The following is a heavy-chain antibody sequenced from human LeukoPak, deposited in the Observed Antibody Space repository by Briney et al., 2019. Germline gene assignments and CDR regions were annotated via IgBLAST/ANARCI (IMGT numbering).Heavy chain of an antibody. J-gene: IGHJ3*02. V-gene: IGHV4-39*01. CDR2: FYDSGST. D-gene: IGHD5-12*01. Sequence: SETLPLTCTVSGGSIRSRNYYWDWIRQPPGKGLEWIGNFYDSGSTYYNPSLKSRVTISGDTSKNQFSLKLTSVTAADTAVYYCARHTRPGCSGYENAFDIWGQGTMVTVSS. CDR3: ARHTRPGCSGYENAFDI. CDR1: GGSIRSRNYY.